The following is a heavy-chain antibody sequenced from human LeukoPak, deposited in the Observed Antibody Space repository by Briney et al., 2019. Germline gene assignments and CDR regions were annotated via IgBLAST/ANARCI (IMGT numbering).Heavy chain of an antibody. V-gene: IGHV4-34*01. CDR3: ASQVGYFDY. CDR2: INHSGST. CDR1: GGSFSGYY. Sequence: SETLSLTCAVYGGSFSGYYWSWIRQPPGNGLEWIGEINHSGSTNYNPSLKSRVTISVDTSKNQFSLKLSSVTAADTAVYYCASQVGYFDYWGQGTLVTVSS. J-gene: IGHJ4*02. D-gene: IGHD1-26*01.